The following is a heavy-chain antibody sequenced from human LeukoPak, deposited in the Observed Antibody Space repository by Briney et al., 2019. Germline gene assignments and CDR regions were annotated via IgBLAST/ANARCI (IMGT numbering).Heavy chain of an antibody. CDR1: GFTFTGYY. J-gene: IGHJ3*02. CDR3: ARGPRITIFGVVMANDAFDI. D-gene: IGHD3-3*01. Sequence: ASVKVSCKTSGFTFTGYYLHWLRQAPGQGLEWMGWVNPNTGGTNYAQRFQDRVTMTRDTSITTGYMELSGLRSDDTALYYCARGPRITIFGVVMANDAFDIWGQGTMVTVSS. CDR2: VNPNTGGT. V-gene: IGHV1-2*02.